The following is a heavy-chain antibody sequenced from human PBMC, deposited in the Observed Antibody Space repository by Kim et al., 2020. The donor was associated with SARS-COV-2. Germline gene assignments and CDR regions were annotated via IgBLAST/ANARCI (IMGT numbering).Heavy chain of an antibody. V-gene: IGHV5-51*01. D-gene: IGHD6-13*01. CDR2: T. CDR3: ARRQQLGFFDY. Sequence: TRYGPSFQGQVTISADKSISTAYLQWSSLKASDTAMYYCARRQQLGFFDYWGQGTLVTVSS. J-gene: IGHJ4*02.